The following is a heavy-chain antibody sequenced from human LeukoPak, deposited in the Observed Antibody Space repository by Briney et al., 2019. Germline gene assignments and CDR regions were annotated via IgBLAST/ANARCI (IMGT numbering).Heavy chain of an antibody. J-gene: IGHJ4*02. CDR2: ISAYNGNT. CDR3: ATSGYDLNYFDY. D-gene: IGHD5-12*01. V-gene: IGHV1-18*01. Sequence: ASVKVSCKASGYTFTTYGISWVRQAPGQGLEWMGWISAYNGNTNYAQKLQGRVTMTTDTSTSTAYMELRSLRSDDTAVYYCATSGYDLNYFDYWGQGTLVTVSS. CDR1: GYTFTTYG.